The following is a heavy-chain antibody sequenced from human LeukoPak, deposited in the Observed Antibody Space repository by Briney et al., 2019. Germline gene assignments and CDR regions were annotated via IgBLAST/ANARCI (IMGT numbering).Heavy chain of an antibody. CDR1: GLTFSSYG. CDR3: AILEAIFLDY. V-gene: IGHV3-30*03. CDR2: ISYDGSNK. J-gene: IGHJ4*02. D-gene: IGHD2-21*01. Sequence: GGSLRLSCAASGLTFSSYGMHWVRQAPGKGLEWVAVISYDGSNKYYADSVKGRFTISRDNSKNTLYLQMNSLRAEDTAVYYCAILEAIFLDYWGKGTLVTVSS.